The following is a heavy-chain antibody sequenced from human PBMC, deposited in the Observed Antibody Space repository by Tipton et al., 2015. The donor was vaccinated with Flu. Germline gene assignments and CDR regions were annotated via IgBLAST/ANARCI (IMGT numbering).Heavy chain of an antibody. CDR3: AREVKGYCRGGSCFKVGYYYYGMDV. V-gene: IGHV4-34*01. CDR2: INHSGST. Sequence: TLSLTCAVYGGSFSGYYWSWIRQPPGKGLEWIGEINHSGSTNYNPSLKSRVTISVDTSKNQFSLKLSSVNAADTAVYYCAREVKGYCRGGSCFKVGYYYYGMDVWGQGTTVTVSS. CDR1: GGSFSGYY. D-gene: IGHD2-15*01. J-gene: IGHJ6*02.